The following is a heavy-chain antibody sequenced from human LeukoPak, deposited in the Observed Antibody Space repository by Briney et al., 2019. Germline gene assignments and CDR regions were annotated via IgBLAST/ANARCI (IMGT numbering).Heavy chain of an antibody. Sequence: ASVKVSCKASGGTFSSYAISWVRQAPGQGLEWMGGIIPIFGTANYAQKFQGRVTITADESTSTAYMVLSSLRSEDTAVYYCARIAVAGAYYFDYWGQGTLVTVSS. J-gene: IGHJ4*02. CDR1: GGTFSSYA. CDR3: ARIAVAGAYYFDY. D-gene: IGHD6-19*01. V-gene: IGHV1-69*13. CDR2: IIPIFGTA.